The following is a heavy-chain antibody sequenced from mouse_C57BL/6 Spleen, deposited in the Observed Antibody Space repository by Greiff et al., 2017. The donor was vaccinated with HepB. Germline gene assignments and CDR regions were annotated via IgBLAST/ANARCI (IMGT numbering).Heavy chain of an antibody. Sequence: EVHLVESGGGLVKPGGSLKLSCAASGFTFSDYGMHWVRQAPGKGLEWVAYISSGSSTIYYADTVKGRFTISRDNAKNTLFLQMTSLRSEDTAMYYCAKNPWFAYWGQGTLVTVSA. J-gene: IGHJ3*01. CDR3: AKNPWFAY. CDR2: ISSGSSTI. V-gene: IGHV5-17*01. CDR1: GFTFSDYG.